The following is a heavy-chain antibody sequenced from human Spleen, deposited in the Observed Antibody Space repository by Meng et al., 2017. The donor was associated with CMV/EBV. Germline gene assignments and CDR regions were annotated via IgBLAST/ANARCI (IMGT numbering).Heavy chain of an antibody. D-gene: IGHD4-17*01. J-gene: IGHJ6*02. CDR3: ARVTVTTDYYYGMDV. CDR1: GFTFSDYY. Sequence: GESLKISCAASGFTFSDYYMTWIRQAPGKGLEWVSYISSSSSYIYYADSVKGRFTISRDNAKNSLYLQMNSLRAEDTAVYYCARVTVTTDYYYGMDVWGQGTTVTVSS. CDR2: ISSSSSYI. V-gene: IGHV3-11*06.